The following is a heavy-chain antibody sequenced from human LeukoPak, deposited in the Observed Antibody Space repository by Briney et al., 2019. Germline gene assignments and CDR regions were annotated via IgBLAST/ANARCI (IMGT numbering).Heavy chain of an antibody. Sequence: GGSLRLSCAASGFTFNTYAMHWVRQAPGKGLEWVAVISYDGSNKYYAESVKGRFTISRDNSKSTLYLQMNSLRAEDTAVYYCARLQDYYYGMDVWGQGTTVTVSS. CDR1: GFTFNTYA. V-gene: IGHV3-30-3*01. CDR2: ISYDGSNK. CDR3: ARLQDYYYGMDV. J-gene: IGHJ6*02.